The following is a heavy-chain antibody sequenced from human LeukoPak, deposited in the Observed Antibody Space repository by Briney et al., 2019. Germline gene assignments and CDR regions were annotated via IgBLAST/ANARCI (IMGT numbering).Heavy chain of an antibody. CDR1: GYIFTDYW. D-gene: IGHD2/OR15-2a*01. V-gene: IGHV5-51*01. CDR2: IYPGDSDT. J-gene: IGHJ5*02. Sequence: GESPMISCNGSGYIFTDYWIALTRPTPGKRLECMGIIYPGDSDTNHSPSFQGQVTFSADKSVSTAYLQWSSLKASDTAIYYCARQPSGVYATDHGGEGTLVTVSS. CDR3: ARQPSGVYATDH.